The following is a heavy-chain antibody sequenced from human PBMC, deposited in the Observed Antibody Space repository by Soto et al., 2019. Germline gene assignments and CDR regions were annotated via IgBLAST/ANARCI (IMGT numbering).Heavy chain of an antibody. CDR2: ISSSSITI. J-gene: IGHJ4*02. Sequence: EVRLVESGGGLVQPGGSLRLSCEASGFTFISYNLNWVRQAPGKGLEWVSYISSSSITIYYADSVKGRFTISRDNAKNSLYLQMNSLRDEDTAVYYCARAPGESGSYYGFFDYWGQGTLVTVSS. CDR3: ARAPGESGSYYGFFDY. CDR1: GFTFISYN. D-gene: IGHD1-26*01. V-gene: IGHV3-48*02.